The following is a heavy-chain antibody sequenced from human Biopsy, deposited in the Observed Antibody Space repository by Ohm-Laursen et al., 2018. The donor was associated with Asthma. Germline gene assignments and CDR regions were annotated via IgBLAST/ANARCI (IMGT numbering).Heavy chain of an antibody. J-gene: IGHJ4*02. V-gene: IGHV4-59*01. CDR1: GGSISSFY. Sequence: GTLSLTCNVYGGSISSFYWSWIRQSPEKELEWMGYVYWTGSTNYNPSLKSRVTMSVDTSKNRMFLELTSVTAADTAIYYCVRAVRNEQWLAPFDYWGQGKPVTVSS. D-gene: IGHD6-19*01. CDR2: VYWTGST. CDR3: VRAVRNEQWLAPFDY.